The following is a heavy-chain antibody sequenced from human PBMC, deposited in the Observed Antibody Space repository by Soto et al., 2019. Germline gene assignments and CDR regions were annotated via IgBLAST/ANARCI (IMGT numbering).Heavy chain of an antibody. Sequence: PSGTRYLTYAVSGGSISMYYWSGIRPRPGKGLGWIGYIYYSGSTNYNPSLKRRVTISVDTSKNQFSLKLSSVTAADTAVHYCARGRIMITFGGVIPEYYFDYWGQGTLVTVSS. CDR3: ARGRIMITFGGVIPEYYFDY. CDR2: IYYSGST. J-gene: IGHJ4*02. CDR1: GGSISMYY. V-gene: IGHV4-59*01. D-gene: IGHD3-16*02.